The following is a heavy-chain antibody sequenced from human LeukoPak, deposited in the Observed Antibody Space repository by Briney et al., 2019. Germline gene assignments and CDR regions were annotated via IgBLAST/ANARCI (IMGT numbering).Heavy chain of an antibody. CDR1: GGSFSGYY. D-gene: IGHD3-10*01. V-gene: IGHV4-34*01. Sequence: SETLSLTCAVYGGSFSGYYWSWIRQPPGKGLEWIGEINHSGSTNYNPSLKSRVTISVDTSKNQFSLKLSSVTAADTAVYYCARGLGSGSYYHYWGQGTLVTVSS. J-gene: IGHJ4*02. CDR3: ARGLGSGSYYHY. CDR2: INHSGST.